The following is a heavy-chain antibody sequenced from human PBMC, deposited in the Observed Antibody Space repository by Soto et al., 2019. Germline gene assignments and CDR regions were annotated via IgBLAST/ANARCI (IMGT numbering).Heavy chain of an antibody. CDR3: ARRGSGSYYYY. CDR1: GFTFSSYA. CDR2: ISGRGGST. D-gene: IGHD1-26*01. Sequence: EVQLLESGGGLVQPGGSLRLSCAASGFTFSSYAMRWVRQAPGKGLEWVSAISGRGGSTYYADSVKGRFTISRDNPKNTLYLQMNSLRAEDTAVYYCARRGSGSYYYYWGQGTLVTVSS. J-gene: IGHJ4*02. V-gene: IGHV3-23*01.